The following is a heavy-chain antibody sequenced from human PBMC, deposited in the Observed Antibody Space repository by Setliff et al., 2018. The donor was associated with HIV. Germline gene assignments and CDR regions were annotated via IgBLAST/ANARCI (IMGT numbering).Heavy chain of an antibody. V-gene: IGHV4-59*12. Sequence: SETLSLTCTVSGGSISSTYWSWIRQPPGKGLEWIGYIYYTGTTNYNPSFKSRVTISLDTSKNQFSLNLSSVTAADTAVYYCARTYYYDKSGEGYMDVWGKGTTVTVSS. CDR1: GGSISSTY. CDR2: IYYTGTT. CDR3: ARTYYYDKSGEGYMDV. D-gene: IGHD3-22*01. J-gene: IGHJ6*03.